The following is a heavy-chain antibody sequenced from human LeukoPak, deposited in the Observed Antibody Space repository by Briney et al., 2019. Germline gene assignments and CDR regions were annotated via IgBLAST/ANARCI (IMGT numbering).Heavy chain of an antibody. V-gene: IGHV3-30*18. J-gene: IGHJ6*02. D-gene: IGHD3-3*01. CDR2: ISYDGSNK. CDR3: AKDLREYDYYYGMDV. CDR1: GFTFSSYG. Sequence: GGSLRLSCAASGFTFSSYGMHWVRQAPGKGLEWVAVISYDGSNKYYADSVKGRFTISRDNSKNTLYLQMNSLRAEDTAVYYCAKDLREYDYYYGMDVWGQGTTVTVSS.